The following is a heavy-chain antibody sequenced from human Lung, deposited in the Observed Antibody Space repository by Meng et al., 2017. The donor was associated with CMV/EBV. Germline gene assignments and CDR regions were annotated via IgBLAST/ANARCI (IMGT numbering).Heavy chain of an antibody. CDR1: GFTFSTYW. V-gene: IGHV3-7*01. CDR3: ARDQGIVY. Sequence: GESLKISCAASGFTFSTYWMSWVRQAPGKGLEWVANIKEDGSEKYYVDSVRGRFTISRDNAKNSLYLQMNSLRAEDTAVYYCARDQGIVYWGQGTLVTVSS. J-gene: IGHJ4*02. CDR2: IKEDGSEK. D-gene: IGHD3-10*01.